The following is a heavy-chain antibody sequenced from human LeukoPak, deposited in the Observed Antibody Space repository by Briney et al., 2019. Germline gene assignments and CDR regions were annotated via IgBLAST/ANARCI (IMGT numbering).Heavy chain of an antibody. CDR3: ARSRGYYYYMDV. V-gene: IGHV4-34*01. Sequence: SETLSLTCAVYGGSFSGYYWSWIRQPPGKGLEWIGEINHSGSTNYNPSLKSRVTISVDTSKNQFPLKLSSVTAADTAVYYCARSRGYYYYMDVWGKGTTVTVSS. CDR1: GGSFSGYY. D-gene: IGHD3-10*01. J-gene: IGHJ6*03. CDR2: INHSGST.